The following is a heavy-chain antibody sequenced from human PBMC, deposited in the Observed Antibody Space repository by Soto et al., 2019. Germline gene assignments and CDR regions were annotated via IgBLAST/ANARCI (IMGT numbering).Heavy chain of an antibody. Sequence: ASVKVSCKISGHTLTELSIHWVRQAPGKGLEWMGGFDPEGGEAIYAQKWHGRFTVTEDTVTDTAYMELSGLNSDDTAVYYCARGSSSGTMSYIIDHWGQGTLVTVSS. CDR3: ARGSSSGTMSYIIDH. J-gene: IGHJ4*02. V-gene: IGHV1-24*01. CDR1: GHTLTELS. D-gene: IGHD3-10*02. CDR2: FDPEGGEA.